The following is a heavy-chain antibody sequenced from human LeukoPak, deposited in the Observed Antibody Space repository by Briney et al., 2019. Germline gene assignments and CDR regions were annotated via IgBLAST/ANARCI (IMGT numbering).Heavy chain of an antibody. J-gene: IGHJ3*02. Sequence: SETLSLTCTVSGASISGSGYYWSWIRQPPGKGLEWIGEINHSGSTNYNPSLKSRVTISVDTSKNQFSLKLSSVTAADTAVYYCARPSIAVAAYGDAFDIWGQGTMVTVSS. D-gene: IGHD6-19*01. CDR1: GASISGSGYY. V-gene: IGHV4-34*01. CDR2: INHSGST. CDR3: ARPSIAVAAYGDAFDI.